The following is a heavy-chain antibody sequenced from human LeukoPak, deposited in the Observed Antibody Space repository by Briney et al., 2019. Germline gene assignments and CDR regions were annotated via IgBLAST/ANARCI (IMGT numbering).Heavy chain of an antibody. V-gene: IGHV4-59*01. CDR2: IYYSGST. CDR1: GGSISSYY. J-gene: IGHJ6*03. D-gene: IGHD6-13*01. CDR3: ARTTEAHSWRTRYYDYYMDV. Sequence: SETLSLTCTVSGGSISSYYWSWIRQPPGKGLEWIGYIYYSGSTNYNPSLKSRVTISVDTSKNQFSLKLSSATAADTAVYYCARTTEAHSWRTRYYDYYMDVWGKGTTVTVSS.